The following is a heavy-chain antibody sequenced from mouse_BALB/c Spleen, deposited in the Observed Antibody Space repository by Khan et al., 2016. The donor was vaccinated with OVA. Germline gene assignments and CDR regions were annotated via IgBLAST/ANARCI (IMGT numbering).Heavy chain of an antibody. D-gene: IGHD2-10*01. Sequence: QVQLQQSGPGLAAPSQSLSITCTISGFSLTTYGVHWVRQPPGKGLEWLVVIWSDGTTNYNSALKSRLTITKDNSQSQVFLKMNSLQTDDTAIYFCARQPYYHYNIMDYWGKGTSVTVSS. CDR3: ARQPYYHYNIMDY. J-gene: IGHJ4*01. CDR1: GFSLTTYG. V-gene: IGHV2-6-1*01. CDR2: IWSDGTT.